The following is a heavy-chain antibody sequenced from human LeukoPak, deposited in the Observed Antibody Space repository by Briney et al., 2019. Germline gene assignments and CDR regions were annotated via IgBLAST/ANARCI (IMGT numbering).Heavy chain of an antibody. CDR1: GFNFHSHE. J-gene: IGHJ3*02. Sequence: GGSLRLSCAASGFNFHSHEMNWVRQAPGKGLEFISYISPSGTTMYYADSVKGRLTISRDNAKNSLYLQMNSLRAEDTAVYYCARGGYCTTALCYAMNAFDIWGQGTMLTVSS. CDR3: ARGGYCTTALCYAMNAFDI. CDR2: ISPSGTTM. V-gene: IGHV3-48*03. D-gene: IGHD2-2*03.